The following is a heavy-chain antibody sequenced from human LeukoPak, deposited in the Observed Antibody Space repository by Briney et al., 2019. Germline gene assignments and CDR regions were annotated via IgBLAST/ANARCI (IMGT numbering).Heavy chain of an antibody. V-gene: IGHV3-30-3*02. D-gene: IGHD4-17*01. J-gene: IGHJ3*01. CDR3: AKDPRKTGVRSNDYGDYPS. Sequence: GASLIPSSASGGFIISSCANQGGLHPPAGERLGGVGITYYRRNKYYTDSVKSRVTISRDNSKNTLYLQMNSLRAEDTAVYYCAKDPRKTGVRSNDYGDYPSWGQGTMVTVSS. CDR1: GFIISSCA. CDR2: ITYYRRNK.